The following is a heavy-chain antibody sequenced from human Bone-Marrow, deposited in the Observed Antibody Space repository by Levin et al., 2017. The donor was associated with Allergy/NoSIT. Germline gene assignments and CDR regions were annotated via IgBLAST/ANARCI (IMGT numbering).Heavy chain of an antibody. CDR1: GFTFSSHN. D-gene: IGHD3-22*01. J-gene: IGHJ3*02. Sequence: GGSLRLSCVASGFTFSSHNMNWVRQAPGKGLEWVSSITSRSRYRYYADSVKGRFTISRDNAKNSLHLEMNTMRVEATAVYYCARINDSSGYYDDDDFDIWGQGTLVTVSS. V-gene: IGHV3-21*06. CDR2: ITSRSRYR. CDR3: ARINDSSGYYDDDDFDI.